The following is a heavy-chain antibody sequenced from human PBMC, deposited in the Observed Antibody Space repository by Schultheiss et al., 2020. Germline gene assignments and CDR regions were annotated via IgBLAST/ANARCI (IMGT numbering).Heavy chain of an antibody. V-gene: IGHV3-9*01. Sequence: GGSLRLSCAASGFTFDDYAMHWVRQAPGKGLEWVSGISWNSGSIGYADSVKGRFTISRDNAKNSLYLQMNSLRAEDTALYYCAKDQSSGSYYMGGNWFDPWGQGNLGTVSS. CDR2: ISWNSGSI. CDR1: GFTFDDYA. CDR3: AKDQSSGSYYMGGNWFDP. D-gene: IGHD3-10*01. J-gene: IGHJ5*02.